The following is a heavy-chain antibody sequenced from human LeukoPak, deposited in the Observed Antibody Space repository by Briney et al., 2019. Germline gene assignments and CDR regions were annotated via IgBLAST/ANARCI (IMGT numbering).Heavy chain of an antibody. J-gene: IGHJ6*03. V-gene: IGHV3-15*01. CDR2: IKSKTDGGTT. CDR1: GFTFSNAW. D-gene: IGHD3-3*01. CDR3: TTADDYDFSSGYYDYYYYYYMDV. Sequence: GGSLRLSCAASGFTFSNAWMSWVRQAPGKGLEWVGRIKSKTDGGTTGYAAPVKGRFTISRDDSKNTLYLQMNSLKTEDTAVYYCTTADDYDFSSGYYDYYYYYYMDVWGKGTTVTVSS.